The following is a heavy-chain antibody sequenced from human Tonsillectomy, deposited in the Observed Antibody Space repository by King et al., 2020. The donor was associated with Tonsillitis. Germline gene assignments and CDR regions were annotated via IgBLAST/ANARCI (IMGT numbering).Heavy chain of an antibody. CDR3: AKESVPRQWERLPLDD. D-gene: IGHD1-26*01. CDR1: GFTFDDYA. J-gene: IGHJ4*02. CDR2: ISWHSGRM. V-gene: IGHV3-9*01. Sequence: VQLVESGGGLVQPGRSLRLSCAASGFTFDDYAMHWVRQAPGKGLEWVSGISWHSGRMDYADSVKVRFTISRDNAKNSLYLQMNSLRAEDTALYYCAKESVPRQWERLPLDDWGQGTLVTVSS.